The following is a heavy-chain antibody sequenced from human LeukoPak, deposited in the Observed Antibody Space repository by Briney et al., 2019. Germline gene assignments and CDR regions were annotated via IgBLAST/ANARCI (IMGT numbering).Heavy chain of an antibody. CDR3: AWLHSSPRFGYYYYGMDV. CDR1: GGTFSSYT. Sequence: ASVKVSCKASGGTFSSYTISWVRQAPGQGLEWKGRIIPILGIANYAQKFQGRVTITADKSTSTAYMELSSLRSEDTAVYYCAWLHSSPRFGYYYYGMDVWGQGTTVTVSS. J-gene: IGHJ6*02. D-gene: IGHD6-13*01. CDR2: IIPILGIA. V-gene: IGHV1-69*02.